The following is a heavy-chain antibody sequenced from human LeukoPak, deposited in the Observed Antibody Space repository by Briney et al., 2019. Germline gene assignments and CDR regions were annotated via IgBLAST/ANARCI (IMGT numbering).Heavy chain of an antibody. CDR3: AREGAGDAFDI. Sequence: SLRLSCAASGFTFSTYSMDWVRQAPGKGLEWVAVIWYDGSNKYYADSVKGRFTISRDNSKNTLYLQMNSLRAEDTAVYYCAREGAGDAFDIWGQGTMVTVSS. CDR1: GFTFSTYS. J-gene: IGHJ3*02. D-gene: IGHD1-26*01. V-gene: IGHV3-33*08. CDR2: IWYDGSNK.